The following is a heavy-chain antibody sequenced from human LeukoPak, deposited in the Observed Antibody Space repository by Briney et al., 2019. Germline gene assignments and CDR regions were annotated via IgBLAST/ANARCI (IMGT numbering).Heavy chain of an antibody. V-gene: IGHV3-23*01. Sequence: GGTLRLSCAASGFTFSRYGMSWVRQAPGKGLEWVSAISGSGGRTYYADSVKGRFTISRDNAKNSLYLQMNSLRAEDTALYYCAKDTDDSSGYYPAGAFDIWGQGTMVTVSS. CDR2: ISGSGGRT. D-gene: IGHD3-22*01. J-gene: IGHJ3*02. CDR1: GFTFSRYG. CDR3: AKDTDDSSGYYPAGAFDI.